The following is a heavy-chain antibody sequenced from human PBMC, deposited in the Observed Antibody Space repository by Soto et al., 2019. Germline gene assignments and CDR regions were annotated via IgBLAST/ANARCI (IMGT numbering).Heavy chain of an antibody. CDR3: ARDAEYSSSSGYYYYYGMDV. D-gene: IGHD6-6*01. J-gene: IGHJ6*02. CDR2: INPSGGST. V-gene: IGHV1-46*01. CDR1: GYTFTSYY. Sequence: ASVKVSCKASGYTFTSYYMHWVRQAPGQGLEWMGIINPSGGSTSYAQKFQGRVTMTRDTSTSTAYMELRSLRSDDTAVYYCARDAEYSSSSGYYYYYGMDVWGQGTTVTVSS.